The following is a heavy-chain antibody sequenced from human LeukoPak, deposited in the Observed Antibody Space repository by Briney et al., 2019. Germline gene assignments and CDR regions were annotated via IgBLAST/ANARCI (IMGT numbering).Heavy chain of an antibody. D-gene: IGHD3-10*01. CDR1: GFTFSAYS. Sequence: PGGSLRLSCAASGFTFSAYSMNWVRQAPGKGLEWVSGISSSSTYIHYADSVKGRFTISRDNAKNSLSLQMNSLRAEDTAVYYCARERWFGELFTPSIDYWGQGTLVTVSS. CDR3: ARERWFGELFTPSIDY. J-gene: IGHJ4*02. V-gene: IGHV3-21*01. CDR2: ISSSSTYI.